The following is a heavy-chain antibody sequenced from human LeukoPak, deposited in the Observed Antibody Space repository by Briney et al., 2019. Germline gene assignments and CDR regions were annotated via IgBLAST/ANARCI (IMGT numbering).Heavy chain of an antibody. Sequence: XXPGKGXXXXXXXXXSGSTNYNPSLKSRVTISVDTSKNQFSLKLSSVTAADTAVYYCARGPRYCSSTSCYRYYFDYWGQGTLVTVSS. J-gene: IGHJ4*02. CDR2: XXXSGST. V-gene: IGHV4-34*01. CDR3: ARGPRYCSSTSCYRYYFDY. D-gene: IGHD2-2*01.